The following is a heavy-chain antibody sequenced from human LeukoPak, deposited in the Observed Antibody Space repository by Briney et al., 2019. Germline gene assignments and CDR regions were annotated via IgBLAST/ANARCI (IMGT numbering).Heavy chain of an antibody. CDR1: GASISSYY. Sequence: SETLSLTCTVSGASISSYYWSWIRQPAGKGLEWIGRIYTSGSTNYNPSLKSRVTISVDTSENQFSLRLSSVTAADTAVYYCARHREATTVTNFDYWGQGTLVTVSS. CDR2: IYTSGST. V-gene: IGHV4-4*07. CDR3: ARHREATTVTNFDY. D-gene: IGHD4-17*01. J-gene: IGHJ4*02.